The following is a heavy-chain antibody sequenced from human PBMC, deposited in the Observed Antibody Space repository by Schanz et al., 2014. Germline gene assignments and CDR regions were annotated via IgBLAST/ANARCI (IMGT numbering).Heavy chain of an antibody. CDR2: LTGSGTTT. V-gene: IGHV3-23*04. CDR3: AKDLAAVGVFDY. D-gene: IGHD6-13*01. Sequence: VQLVESGGGVVQPGGSLRLSCAASGFSFRKSAMSWVRQAPGKGLEWVSALTGSGTTTYYADSVKGRFTISRDNSKNTLDLQMNSLRAEDTAIYYCAKDLAAVGVFDYWGQGSLVTVAP. J-gene: IGHJ4*02. CDR1: GFSFRKSA.